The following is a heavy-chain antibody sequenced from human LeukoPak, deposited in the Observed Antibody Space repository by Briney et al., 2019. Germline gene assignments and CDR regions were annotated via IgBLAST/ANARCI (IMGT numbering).Heavy chain of an antibody. V-gene: IGHV4-4*07. D-gene: IGHD6-19*01. J-gene: IGHJ5*02. CDR3: ASSAAVGGVKWFDP. Sequence: SETLSLTCTVFGGSIGSYYWSWIRQTAGKGLEWIGRIYNTGSTDYSPSPRSRVTISVDKSKNQLSLKLNSVTAADTAVYYCASSAAVGGVKWFDPWGQGTLVTVSS. CDR1: GGSIGSYY. CDR2: IYNTGST.